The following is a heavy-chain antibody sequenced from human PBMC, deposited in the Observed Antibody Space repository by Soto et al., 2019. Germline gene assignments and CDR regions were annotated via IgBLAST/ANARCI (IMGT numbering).Heavy chain of an antibody. V-gene: IGHV3-7*01. D-gene: IGHD2-15*01. CDR3: ARGFLLYCSGGSCHDNYFDY. CDR1: GFTFSSYW. CDR2: IKQDGSEK. Sequence: GGSLRLSCAASGFTFSSYWMSWVRQAPGKGLEWVANIKQDGSEKYYVDSVKGRFTISRDNAKNSLYLQMNSLRAEDTAVYYCARGFLLYCSGGSCHDNYFDYWGQGTLVTVSS. J-gene: IGHJ4*02.